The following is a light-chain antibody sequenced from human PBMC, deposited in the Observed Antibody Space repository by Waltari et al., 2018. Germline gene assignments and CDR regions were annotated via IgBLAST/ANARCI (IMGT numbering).Light chain of an antibody. CDR1: TGAVTSSYY. V-gene: IGLV7-43*01. CDR3: LLYYGGAGV. J-gene: IGLJ3*02. Sequence: QTVVTQEPSLTVSPGGTVTLTCASSTGAVTSSYYPNWFQQKPGQAPRALIYSTNNKQSWTPARFSCSLLGGKAALTLSGVQPEDEAEYYCLLYYGGAGVFGGGTKLTVV. CDR2: STN.